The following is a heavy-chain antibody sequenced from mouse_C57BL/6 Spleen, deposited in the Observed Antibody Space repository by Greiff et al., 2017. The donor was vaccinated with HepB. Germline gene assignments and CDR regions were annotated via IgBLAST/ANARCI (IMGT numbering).Heavy chain of an antibody. J-gene: IGHJ4*01. V-gene: IGHV5-6*01. Sequence: DVHLVESGGDLVKPGGSLKLSCAASGFTFSSYGMSWVRQTPDKRLEWVATISSGGSYTYYPDSVKGRFTISRDNAKNTLYLQMSSLKSEDTAMYYCARQNDSYAMDYWGQGTSVTVSS. CDR1: GFTFSSYG. D-gene: IGHD2-3*01. CDR2: ISSGGSYT. CDR3: ARQNDSYAMDY.